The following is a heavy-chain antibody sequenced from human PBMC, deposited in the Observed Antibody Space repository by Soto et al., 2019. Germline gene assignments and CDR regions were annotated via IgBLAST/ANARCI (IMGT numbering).Heavy chain of an antibody. CDR1: GGSISSYY. D-gene: IGHD3-10*01. CDR2: IYYSAST. Sequence: QVQLQESGPGLVKPSETLSLTCSFPGGSISSYYWSWIRQPPGKGLEWMGYIYYSASTNYKPSLNYIPSLKSRVTISLDTSQIQFSLKLSSMTAADMAVYYCATGRVYYGLEYWVHGTLVTVSS. J-gene: IGHJ4*01. CDR3: ATGRVYYGLEY. V-gene: IGHV4-59*01.